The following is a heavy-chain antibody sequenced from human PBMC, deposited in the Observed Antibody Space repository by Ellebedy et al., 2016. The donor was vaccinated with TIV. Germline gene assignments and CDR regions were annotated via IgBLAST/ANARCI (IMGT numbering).Heavy chain of an antibody. CDR3: AKGRGGVSDSSAPRYYFDY. D-gene: IGHD3-22*01. V-gene: IGHV3-23*01. CDR2: ISNTGSRT. J-gene: IGHJ4*02. CDR1: GFTFSSYA. Sequence: GESLKISCAASGFTFSSYAMSWVRQAPGKGLEWVSPISNTGSRTYYADSVEGRFIISRDNSKKMLYLQMNSLRAEDTAVYYCAKGRGGVSDSSAPRYYFDYWGLGTLVTVSS.